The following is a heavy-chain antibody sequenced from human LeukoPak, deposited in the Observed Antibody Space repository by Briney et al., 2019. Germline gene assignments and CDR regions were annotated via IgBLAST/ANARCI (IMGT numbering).Heavy chain of an antibody. CDR1: GSTFDDYG. CDR2: INWNGGST. Sequence: GGSLRLSXAASGSTFDDYGMSWVRQAPGKGLEWVSGINWNGGSTGYADSVKGRFTISRDNAKNSLYLQMNSLRAEDTALYYCATLLPLGARDYWGQGTLVTVSS. J-gene: IGHJ4*02. CDR3: ATLLPLGARDY. V-gene: IGHV3-20*04. D-gene: IGHD1-26*01.